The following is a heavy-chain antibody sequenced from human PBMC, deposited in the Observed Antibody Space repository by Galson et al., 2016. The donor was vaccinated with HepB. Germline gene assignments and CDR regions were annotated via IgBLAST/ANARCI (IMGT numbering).Heavy chain of an antibody. D-gene: IGHD6-13*01. CDR3: AKWSDAAATY. Sequence: SLRLSCAGTGFTFSTYAMSWVRQAPGKRLEWVSAISGSGDTTYYADSVKGRFSISRDNSKNTLYLQMSSLTAEDTAVYYCAKWSDAAATYRGQGAPVTVSS. CDR2: ISGSGDTT. J-gene: IGHJ4*02. CDR1: GFTFSTYA. V-gene: IGHV3-23*01.